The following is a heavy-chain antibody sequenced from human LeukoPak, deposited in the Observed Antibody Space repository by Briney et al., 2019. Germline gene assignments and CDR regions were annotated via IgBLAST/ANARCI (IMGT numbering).Heavy chain of an antibody. Sequence: PGGSLRLSCAASGFTFSSYAMHWVRQAPGKGLEYVSAISSNGGSTYYANSVKGRFTISRDNSKNTLYLQMNSLRAEDTAVYYCARGYYYDSSGILGYWGQGTLVTVSS. J-gene: IGHJ4*02. CDR3: ARGYYYDSSGILGY. CDR1: GFTFSSYA. CDR2: ISSNGGST. D-gene: IGHD3-22*01. V-gene: IGHV3-64*01.